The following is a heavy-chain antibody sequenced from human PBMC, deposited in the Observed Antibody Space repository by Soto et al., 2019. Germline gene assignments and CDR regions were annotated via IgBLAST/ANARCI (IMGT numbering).Heavy chain of an antibody. CDR1: GGSISSYY. J-gene: IGHJ6*02. CDR3: ARYQSGLWCGELRGRCYYGMDV. Sequence: QVQLQESGPGLVKHSETLSLTCTVSGGSISSYYWSWIRQPAGKGLEWIGRISTSGSTNYNPSLKSRVTMSGDTSKNQFSLKLSSVTAADTAVYYCARYQSGLWCGELRGRCYYGMDVWGQGTTVTVSS. CDR2: ISTSGST. D-gene: IGHD3-10*01. V-gene: IGHV4-4*07.